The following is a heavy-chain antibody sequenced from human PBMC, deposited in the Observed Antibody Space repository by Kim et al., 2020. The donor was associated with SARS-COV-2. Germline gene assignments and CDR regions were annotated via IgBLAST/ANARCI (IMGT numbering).Heavy chain of an antibody. V-gene: IGHV7-4-1*02. D-gene: IGHD3-10*01. CDR3: ASNVLLWFGEADY. Sequence: TYAQGFPGRFVFSLDTSVSTAYLQISSLKAEDTAVYYCASNVLLWFGEADYWGQGTLVTVSS. J-gene: IGHJ4*02.